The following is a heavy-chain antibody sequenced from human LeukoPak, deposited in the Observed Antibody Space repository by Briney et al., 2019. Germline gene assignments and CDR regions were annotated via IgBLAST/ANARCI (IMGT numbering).Heavy chain of an antibody. CDR3: TRLPSRVATIQFDY. CDR2: IRSKANSYAT. CDR1: GFTFSGSA. Sequence: GGSLRLSCAASGFTFSGSAMHWVRQASGKGLEWVGRIRSKANSYATAYATSVKGRFTISRDDSKNTAYLQMNSLKTEDTAVYYCTRLPSRVATIQFDYWGQGTLVTVSS. J-gene: IGHJ4*02. V-gene: IGHV3-73*01. D-gene: IGHD5-12*01.